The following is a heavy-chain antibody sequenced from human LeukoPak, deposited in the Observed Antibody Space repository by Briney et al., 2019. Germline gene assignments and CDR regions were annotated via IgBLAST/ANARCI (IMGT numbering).Heavy chain of an antibody. CDR2: INRNGGRT. CDR1: GFTIDDYG. CDR3: ARGRWYVGIDY. Sequence: GGSLRLSCAASGFTIDDYGMSWVRQVAGKGLEWVAGINRNGGRTDYADSVKGRFTISRDNAKNSLYLEMNSLRAEDTALYYCARGRWYVGIDYWGQGTLVTVSS. D-gene: IGHD6-13*01. V-gene: IGHV3-20*04. J-gene: IGHJ4*02.